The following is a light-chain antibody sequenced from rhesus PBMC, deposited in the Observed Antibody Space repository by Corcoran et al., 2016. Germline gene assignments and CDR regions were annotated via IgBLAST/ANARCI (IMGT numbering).Light chain of an antibody. CDR3: MQHKALPFT. V-gene: IGKV2-61*01. CDR1: QSLLHTNGYTY. J-gene: IGKJ3*01. Sequence: DIVMTQTPLSLPVTPGEPASFSCRSSQSLLHTNGYTYLYWYLQKPGQSPQLLIYGGSTRASGVPDRVSGRGSGTDFTVKIRKVEAEDVGLYFCMQHKALPFTFGPGTKLDIK. CDR2: GGS.